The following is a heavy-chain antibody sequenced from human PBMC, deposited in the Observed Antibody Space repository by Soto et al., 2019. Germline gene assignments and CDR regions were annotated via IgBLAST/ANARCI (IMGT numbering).Heavy chain of an antibody. CDR1: GFTFRYYT. J-gene: IGHJ3*01. CDR2: LVGSGDDI. V-gene: IGHV3-23*01. CDR3: AKDFIANNGVWEAFDL. Sequence: EEQLLESGGGLVQPGGSLRLSCAASGFTFRYYTMNWVRQAPGKGLEWVSGLVGSGDDIYSSASVRGRFTVSRDNVNNVLFMQMNSLRAEDTAIYYCAKDFIANNGVWEAFDLWGRGTKVTVS. D-gene: IGHD2-8*01.